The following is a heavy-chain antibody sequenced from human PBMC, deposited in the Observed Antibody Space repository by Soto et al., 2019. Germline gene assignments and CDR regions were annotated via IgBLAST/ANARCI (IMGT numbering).Heavy chain of an antibody. J-gene: IGHJ4*02. D-gene: IGHD3-22*01. CDR1: GGSFSGYN. CDR3: AREVMRYYDSSGYSAFDY. V-gene: IGHV4-34*01. CDR2: INHSGST. Sequence: SETVSLTFAVYGGSFSGYNWTWIRQPPGKGLEWIGEINHSGSTNYNPSLKSRVTISVDTSKNQFSLKLSSVTAADTAVYYCAREVMRYYDSSGYSAFDYWGQGTLVTVS.